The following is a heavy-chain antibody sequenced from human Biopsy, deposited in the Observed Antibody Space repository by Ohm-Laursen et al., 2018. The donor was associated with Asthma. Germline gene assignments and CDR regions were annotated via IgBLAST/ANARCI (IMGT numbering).Heavy chain of an antibody. Sequence: LSLTCTVSPGSINDYYWNWIRQFPGKGLEWIGYVHSTGSTRFNPSLKSRLTISVDTSVDQVSLKLTSMTAADTAVYYCARATSTWSQSGPHYFDHWGQGTLVTVSS. V-gene: IGHV4-59*01. CDR3: ARATSTWSQSGPHYFDH. J-gene: IGHJ4*02. CDR2: VHSTGST. D-gene: IGHD6-13*01. CDR1: PGSINDYY.